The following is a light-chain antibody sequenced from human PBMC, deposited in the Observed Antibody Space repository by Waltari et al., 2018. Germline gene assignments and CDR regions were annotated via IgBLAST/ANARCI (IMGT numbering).Light chain of an antibody. CDR2: GAS. J-gene: IGKJ2*01. Sequence: EIVMTQSPATLSVSPGERATLSCRASQSVSINLAWYQQKPGKAPRLPIYGASTRATGIPARFSGTGSGTEFSLTISSLQSEDVAVYYCQKYDNWPPYTFGQGTNLEIK. V-gene: IGKV3-15*01. CDR1: QSVSIN. CDR3: QKYDNWPPYT.